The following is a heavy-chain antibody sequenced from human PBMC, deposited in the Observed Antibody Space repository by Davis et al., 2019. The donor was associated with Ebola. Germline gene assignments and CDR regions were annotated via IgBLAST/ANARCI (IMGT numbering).Heavy chain of an antibody. Sequence: GESLKISCAASGFTFSSYSMNWVRQAPGKGLEWVSSISSSSSYIYYADSVKGRFTISRDNAKNSLYLQMDSLRAEDTAVYYCARGRHIVVVVAAPHNWFDPWGQGTLVTVSS. CDR1: GFTFSSYS. CDR3: ARGRHIVVVVAAPHNWFDP. J-gene: IGHJ5*02. V-gene: IGHV3-21*01. CDR2: ISSSSSYI. D-gene: IGHD2-15*01.